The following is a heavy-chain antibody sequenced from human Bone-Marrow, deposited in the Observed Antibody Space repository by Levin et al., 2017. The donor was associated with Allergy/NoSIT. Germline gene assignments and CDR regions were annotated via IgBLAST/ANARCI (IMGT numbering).Heavy chain of an antibody. V-gene: IGHV3-33*01. CDR3: ARGESGTYQRTYCLGY. J-gene: IGHJ4*02. CDR1: GFTFSNYG. D-gene: IGHD1-26*01. CDR2: IWYDGSNE. Sequence: PGGSLRLSCAASGFTFSNYGMHWVRQAPGKGLEWVAVIWYDGSNEYYADSVKGRFTISRDNSKNTLYLQMNSLRDEDTAVYFCARGESGTYQRTYCLGYWGQGTLVTVSS.